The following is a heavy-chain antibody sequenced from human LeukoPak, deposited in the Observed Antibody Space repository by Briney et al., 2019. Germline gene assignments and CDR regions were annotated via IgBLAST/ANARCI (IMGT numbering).Heavy chain of an antibody. J-gene: IGHJ5*02. CDR1: GFTFSSYS. CDR2: ISSSSSYI. D-gene: IGHD3-10*01. V-gene: IGHV3-21*04. CDR3: AKDVLPGSGSSWFDP. Sequence: GGSLRLSCAASGFTFSSYSMNWVRQAPGKGLEWVSSISSSSSYIYYADSVKGRFTISRDNSKNTLYLQMNGLRAEDTAVYYCAKDVLPGSGSSWFDPWGQGTLVTVSS.